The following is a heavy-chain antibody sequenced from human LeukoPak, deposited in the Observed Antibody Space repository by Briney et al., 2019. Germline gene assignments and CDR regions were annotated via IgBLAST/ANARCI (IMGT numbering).Heavy chain of an antibody. V-gene: IGHV3-30*02. Sequence: GGSLRLSCVASGFTFSSYGMHWVRQAPGKGLEWVAFIRYDGSNKYYADSVKGRFTISRDNSKNTLYLQMNSLRAEDTAVYYCARHGDYAEDYWGQGTLVTVSS. J-gene: IGHJ4*02. CDR1: GFTFSSYG. D-gene: IGHD4-17*01. CDR3: ARHGDYAEDY. CDR2: IRYDGSNK.